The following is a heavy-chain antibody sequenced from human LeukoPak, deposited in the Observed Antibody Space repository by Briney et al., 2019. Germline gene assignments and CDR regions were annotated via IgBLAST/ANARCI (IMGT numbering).Heavy chain of an antibody. J-gene: IGHJ4*02. CDR3: ARELPVDY. Sequence: PSETLSLTCTVSGGSISSSSYYWGWIRQPPGKGLEWIGSIYYSGSTYYNPSLKSRVTISVDTSENQFSLKLSSVTAADTAVYYCARELPVDYWGQGTLVTVSS. CDR1: GGSISSSSYY. D-gene: IGHD2-15*01. CDR2: IYYSGST. V-gene: IGHV4-39*02.